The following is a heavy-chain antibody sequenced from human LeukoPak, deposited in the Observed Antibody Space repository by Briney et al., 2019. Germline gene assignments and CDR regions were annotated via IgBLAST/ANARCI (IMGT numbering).Heavy chain of an antibody. V-gene: IGHV3-7*01. CDR1: GFTFSNYW. J-gene: IGHJ4*02. Sequence: GGSLRLSCAASGFTFSNYWMSWVRQAPGKGLEWVANIKQDGSEKYYVDSVKGRFTISRDNAKNSLYLQMNSLRAEDTAVYYCARDLSPLLLWFGDLIRFDYWGQGTLVTVSS. D-gene: IGHD3-10*01. CDR2: IKQDGSEK. CDR3: ARDLSPLLLWFGDLIRFDY.